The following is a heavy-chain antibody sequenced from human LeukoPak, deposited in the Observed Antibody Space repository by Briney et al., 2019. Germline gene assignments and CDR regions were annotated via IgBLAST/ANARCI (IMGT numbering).Heavy chain of an antibody. CDR2: IIPIFGTA. J-gene: IGHJ4*02. V-gene: IGHV1-69*13. Sequence: SGKVSCKASGGTFSSYAISWVRQAPGQGLEWMGGIIPIFGTANYAQKFQGRVTITADESTSTAYMELSSLRSEDTAVYYCARDGSYGDYVFEEFYFDYWGQGTLVTVSS. CDR3: ARDGSYGDYVFEEFYFDY. D-gene: IGHD4-17*01. CDR1: GGTFSSYA.